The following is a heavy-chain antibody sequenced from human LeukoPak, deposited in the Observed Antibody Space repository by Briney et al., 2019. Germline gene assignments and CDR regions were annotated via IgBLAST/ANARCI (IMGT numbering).Heavy chain of an antibody. D-gene: IGHD2-2*01. Sequence: ASVKVSCKASGDTFTSYGISWVRQAPGQGLEWMGWISVYNGNTNYAQKLQSRVTMTTDTSTSTAYMELRSLRSDDTAVYYCARDRDAFIVVVPAAMVGTTDYWGQGTLVTVSS. CDR2: ISVYNGNT. J-gene: IGHJ4*02. CDR3: ARDRDAFIVVVPAAMVGTTDY. CDR1: GDTFTSYG. V-gene: IGHV1-18*01.